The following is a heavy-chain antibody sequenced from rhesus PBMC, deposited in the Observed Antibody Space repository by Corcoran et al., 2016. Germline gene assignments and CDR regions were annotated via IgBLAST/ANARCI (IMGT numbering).Heavy chain of an antibody. V-gene: IGHV4-106*01. J-gene: IGHJ4*01. CDR1: GGSISDDYY. CDR2: IYGSGGGT. CDR3: ARDTLNIVVVLTAPLGCFDY. Sequence: QVQLQESGPGLVKPSETLSLTCAVSGGSISDDYYWSWIRQPPGKGLEWIGYIYGSGGGTNYTPSLKNRVTISIDTSKNQVSLNLSSVTAADTAVYYCARDTLNIVVVLTAPLGCFDYWGQGVLVTVSS. D-gene: IGHD2-15*01.